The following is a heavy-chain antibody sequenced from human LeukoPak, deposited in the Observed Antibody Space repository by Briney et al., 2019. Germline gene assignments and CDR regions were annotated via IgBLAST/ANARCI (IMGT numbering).Heavy chain of an antibody. J-gene: IGHJ4*02. D-gene: IGHD5-12*01. CDR3: AKGSGYDTDFDY. CDR1: GFTFSTYV. Sequence: GGSLRLSCAPSGFTFSTYVMSWVRQAPGKGLEWVSGISGSGDNTYYADSVKGRFTISRDNSKNTLYLQMNSLGAEDTAVYYCAKGSGYDTDFDYWGQGTLVSVSS. V-gene: IGHV3-23*01. CDR2: ISGSGDNT.